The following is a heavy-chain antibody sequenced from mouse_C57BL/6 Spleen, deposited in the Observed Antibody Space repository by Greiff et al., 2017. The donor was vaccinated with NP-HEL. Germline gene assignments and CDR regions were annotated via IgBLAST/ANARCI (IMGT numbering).Heavy chain of an antibody. J-gene: IGHJ4*01. Sequence: VKLMESGAELVRPGTSVKVSCKASGYAFTNYLIEWVKQRPGQGLEWIGVINPGSGGTNYNEKFKGKATLTVDKPSSTAYMQLSSLTSDDSAVYYCARRDYGDYYAMDYWGQGTSVTVSS. D-gene: IGHD2-4*01. CDR1: GYAFTNYL. CDR2: INPGSGGT. CDR3: ARRDYGDYYAMDY. V-gene: IGHV1-54*01.